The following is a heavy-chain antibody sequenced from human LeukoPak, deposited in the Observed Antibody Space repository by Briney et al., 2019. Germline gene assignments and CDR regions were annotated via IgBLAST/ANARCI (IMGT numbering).Heavy chain of an antibody. Sequence: SETLSLTCTVSGGSISSYYWSWIRQPPGKGLEWIGYIYYRGSANYNPSLKSRVAISVDTSKNQFSLKLSSVTAADTAVYYCARVGHEGRYFDWVEYYFDYWGQGTLVTVSS. V-gene: IGHV4-59*01. CDR3: ARVGHEGRYFDWVEYYFDY. D-gene: IGHD3-9*01. J-gene: IGHJ4*02. CDR2: IYYRGSA. CDR1: GGSISSYY.